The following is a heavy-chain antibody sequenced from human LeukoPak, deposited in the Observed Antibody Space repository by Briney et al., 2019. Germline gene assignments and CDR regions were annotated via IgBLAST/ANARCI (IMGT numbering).Heavy chain of an antibody. J-gene: IGHJ6*02. CDR3: AKVLLGTSCYDAMDV. CDR2: NSGSGGST. Sequence: GGSLRLSCAASGFTFSSYAMNWVRQAPGKGLEWVSCNSGSGGSTYYADSVKGRFTISRDNSKNTVYLQMNSLRAENTAVYYCAKVLLGTSCYDAMDVWGQGTPVSVSS. CDR1: GFTFSSYA. V-gene: IGHV3-23*01. D-gene: IGHD2-2*01.